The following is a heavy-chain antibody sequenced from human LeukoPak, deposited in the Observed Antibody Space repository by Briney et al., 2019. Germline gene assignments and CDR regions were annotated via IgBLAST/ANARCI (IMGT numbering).Heavy chain of an antibody. J-gene: IGHJ4*02. CDR1: GYSFTSYW. CDR2: IYPGDSDT. D-gene: IGHD3-10*01. V-gene: IGHV5-51*01. CDR3: ARGLIRGVINQIFDY. Sequence: GESLKISCKGSGYSFTSYWIGWVRQMPGKGLEWMGIIYPGDSDTRYSPSFQGQVTISADKSISTAYLQWSSLKASDTAMYYCARGLIRGVINQIFDYWGQGTLVTVSS.